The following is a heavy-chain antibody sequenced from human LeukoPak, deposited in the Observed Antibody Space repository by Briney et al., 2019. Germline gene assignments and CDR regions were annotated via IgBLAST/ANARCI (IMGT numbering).Heavy chain of an antibody. Sequence: PSQTLSLTCTVSGGSISSGGYYWSWIRQHPGKGLEWIGYIYYSGSTYYNPSLKSRVTISVDTSKNQFSLKLSSVTAADTAVYYCARGSGIVTVPFDPWGQGTLVTVSS. V-gene: IGHV4-31*03. D-gene: IGHD2-21*01. CDR3: ARGSGIVTVPFDP. CDR1: GGSISSGGYY. J-gene: IGHJ5*02. CDR2: IYYSGST.